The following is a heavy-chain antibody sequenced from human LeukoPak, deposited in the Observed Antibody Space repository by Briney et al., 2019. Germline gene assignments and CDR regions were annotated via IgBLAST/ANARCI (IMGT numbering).Heavy chain of an antibody. J-gene: IGHJ4*02. CDR3: ARPNGSGWYDFDY. CDR2: IYYSGST. V-gene: IGHV4-39*02. Sequence: SETLSLTCTVSGGSISSSSYYWGWIRQPPGKGLEWIGSIYYSGSTYYNPSLKSRVTISVDTSKNHFSLKLSSVTAADTAVYYCARPNGSGWYDFDYWGQGTLVTVSS. D-gene: IGHD6-19*01. CDR1: GGSISSSSYY.